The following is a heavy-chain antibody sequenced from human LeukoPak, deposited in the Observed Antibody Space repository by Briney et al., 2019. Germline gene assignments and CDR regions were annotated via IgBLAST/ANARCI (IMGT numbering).Heavy chain of an antibody. D-gene: IGHD3-22*01. CDR2: ISSSGSTI. J-gene: IGHJ4*02. CDR3: ARDITSGYYYFDY. CDR1: GFTFSSYE. V-gene: IGHV3-48*03. Sequence: GGSLRLSCAASGFTFSSYEMNWVRQAPGKGLEWVSYISSSGSTIYYADSVKGRFTIPRDNAKNSLYLQMNSLRAEDTAVYYCARDITSGYYYFDYWGQGTLVTVSS.